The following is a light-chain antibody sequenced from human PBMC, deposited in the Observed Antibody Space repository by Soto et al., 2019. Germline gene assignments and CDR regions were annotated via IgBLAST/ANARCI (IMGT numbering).Light chain of an antibody. Sequence: DVQMTQSPSTLSASVGDRVTITCRASQGVKIWLAWYQQKPGRAPKLLIHRASILESGVPSRFSGSGSGTEFTLTRSSLQPDDFATYYCQQYNVYWSFGPGTKVEIK. V-gene: IGKV1-5*03. CDR2: RAS. CDR3: QQYNVYWS. J-gene: IGKJ1*01. CDR1: QGVKIW.